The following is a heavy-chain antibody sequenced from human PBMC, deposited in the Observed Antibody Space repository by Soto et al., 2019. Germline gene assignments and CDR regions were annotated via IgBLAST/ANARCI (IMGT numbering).Heavy chain of an antibody. CDR2: IYHYGST. J-gene: IGHJ4*02. V-gene: IGHV4-30-4*01. CDR1: GDSLDSGDSY. Sequence: PSETLSLTCTVSGDSLDSGDSYWSWIRQPPGKGLEWIGYIYHYGSTSYNPSLKSRLIISVDTSKNQFSLKVSSVTGADTAVYYCARGVYAGYSYYFEYWGQGALVTVSS. CDR3: ARGVYAGYSYYFEY. D-gene: IGHD2-15*01.